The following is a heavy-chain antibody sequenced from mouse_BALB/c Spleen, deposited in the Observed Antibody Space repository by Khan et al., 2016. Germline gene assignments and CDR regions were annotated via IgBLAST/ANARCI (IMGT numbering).Heavy chain of an antibody. CDR1: GYSITSDYA. V-gene: IGHV3-2*02. Sequence: EVQLQESGPGLVKPSQSLSLTCTVTGYSITSDYAWNWIRQFPGNKLEWMGYITYSGSTSYNPSLNSRISINRDTSKNQFFLQLNSVTTYDTATYYCARYQLADWYVDDWGAGTTVTVSS. J-gene: IGHJ1*01. CDR2: ITYSGST. D-gene: IGHD4-1*02. CDR3: ARYQLADWYVDD.